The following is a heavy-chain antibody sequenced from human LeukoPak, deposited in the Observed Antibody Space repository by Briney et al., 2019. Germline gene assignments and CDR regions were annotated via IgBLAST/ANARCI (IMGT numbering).Heavy chain of an antibody. J-gene: IGHJ4*02. Sequence: SETLSLTCTVSGCSISSSSYYWGWIRQPPGKGLEWIGSIYYSGSTYYNPSLKSRVTISVDTSKNQFSLKLSSVTAADTAVYYCARQRGYSYAKLFDYWGQGTLVTVSS. CDR1: GCSISSSSYY. V-gene: IGHV4-39*01. CDR2: IYYSGST. CDR3: ARQRGYSYAKLFDY. D-gene: IGHD5-18*01.